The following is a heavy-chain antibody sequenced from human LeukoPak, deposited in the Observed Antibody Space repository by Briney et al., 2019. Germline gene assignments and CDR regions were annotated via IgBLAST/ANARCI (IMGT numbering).Heavy chain of an antibody. CDR1: GHTFSNYY. Sequence: ASVKVSCKASGHTFSNYYMHWVRQAPGQGLEWMGIINPSGGSTSYAQKFQGRVTMTRDTSTTTVYMELSSLRSEDTAVYYCARVGGSGLNWFDPWGQGTLVTVSS. D-gene: IGHD3-10*01. CDR3: ARVGGSGLNWFDP. V-gene: IGHV1-46*01. CDR2: INPSGGST. J-gene: IGHJ5*02.